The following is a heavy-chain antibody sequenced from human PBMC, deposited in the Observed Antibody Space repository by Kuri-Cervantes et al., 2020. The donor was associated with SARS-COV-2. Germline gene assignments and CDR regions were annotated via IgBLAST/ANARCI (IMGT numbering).Heavy chain of an antibody. Sequence: GGSLRLSCVAPGFTFSSYSMNWVRQAPGKGLEWVSSISSSSSYIYYADSVKGRFTISRDNAKNSLYLQMNSLRAEDTAVYYCARDSLRGIFGVVIIDYWGQGTLVTVSS. CDR1: GFTFSSYS. V-gene: IGHV3-21*01. CDR2: ISSSSSYI. J-gene: IGHJ4*02. CDR3: ARDSLRGIFGVVIIDY. D-gene: IGHD3-3*01.